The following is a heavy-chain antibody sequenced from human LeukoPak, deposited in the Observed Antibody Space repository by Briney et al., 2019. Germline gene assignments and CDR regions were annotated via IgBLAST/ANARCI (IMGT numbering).Heavy chain of an antibody. CDR2: ISGSGHTT. J-gene: IGHJ5*02. V-gene: IGHV3-23*01. CDR3: AKARTLTTLLWS. Sequence: GGSLRLSCAASGFTFSNYSMSWVRQAPGKGLEWVSGISGSGHTTYYADSARGRFTFSRDNPKSTLFLQMNSLRAEDTPIYNCAKARTLTTLLWSWGQGTLVTVSS. D-gene: IGHD4-17*01. CDR1: GFTFSNYS.